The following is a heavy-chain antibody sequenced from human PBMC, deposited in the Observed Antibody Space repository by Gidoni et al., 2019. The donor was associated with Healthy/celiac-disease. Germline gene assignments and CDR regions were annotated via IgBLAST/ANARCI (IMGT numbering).Heavy chain of an antibody. D-gene: IGHD3-9*01. Sequence: QVQLVESGGGVVQPGRSLRLSCAASGFTFSSYAMHWVRQAPGKGLEWVAVISYDGSNKYYADSVKGRFTISRDNSKNTLYLQMNSLRAEDTAVYYCARAELRYFDWLWGEETPRDYWGQGTLVTVSS. J-gene: IGHJ4*02. CDR1: GFTFSSYA. V-gene: IGHV3-30-3*01. CDR2: ISYDGSNK. CDR3: ARAELRYFDWLWGEETPRDY.